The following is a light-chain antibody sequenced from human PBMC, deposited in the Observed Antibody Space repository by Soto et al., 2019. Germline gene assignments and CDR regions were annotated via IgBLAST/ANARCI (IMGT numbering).Light chain of an antibody. CDR1: SGSIASNY. Sequence: NFMLTQPHSVSESPGKTVTISCTGSSGSIASNYVQWYQQRPGSAPTTVIYEDNQRPSGVPDRFSGSIDSSSNSASLTISGLKTEDEADYYCQSYDSSNSYVVFGGGTKVTVL. J-gene: IGLJ2*01. V-gene: IGLV6-57*02. CDR2: EDN. CDR3: QSYDSSNSYVV.